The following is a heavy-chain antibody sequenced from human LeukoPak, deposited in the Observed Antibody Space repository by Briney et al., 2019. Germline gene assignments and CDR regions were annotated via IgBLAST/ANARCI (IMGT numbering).Heavy chain of an antibody. CDR2: ISGRGGDR. Sequence: GGSLRLSCVASGFNFSTYAMNWVRQVPGKGVEGISGISGRGGDRHEAESVRGRFTISRDDSKNTLYLQMNSLRAEDTAIYYCAKDWGITLRDGGMFDYWGQGTLVTVSS. V-gene: IGHV3-23*01. D-gene: IGHD5-24*01. CDR1: GFNFSTYA. CDR3: AKDWGITLRDGGMFDY. J-gene: IGHJ4*02.